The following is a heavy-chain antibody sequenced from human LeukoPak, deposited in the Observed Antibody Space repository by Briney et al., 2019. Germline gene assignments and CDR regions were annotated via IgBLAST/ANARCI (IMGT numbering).Heavy chain of an antibody. CDR1: GGSIRGYY. V-gene: IGHV4-59*01. Sequence: PSETLSLTCNVSGGSIRGYYWSWIRQPPGKGLEWIGYIYSSGSANYNPSLKSRVTMSVDTSKNQFSLKVSSVTAADTAVYYCARVFDSGSQAYFYYMDVWGKGTTVTISS. J-gene: IGHJ6*03. D-gene: IGHD3-10*01. CDR3: ARVFDSGSQAYFYYMDV. CDR2: IYSSGSA.